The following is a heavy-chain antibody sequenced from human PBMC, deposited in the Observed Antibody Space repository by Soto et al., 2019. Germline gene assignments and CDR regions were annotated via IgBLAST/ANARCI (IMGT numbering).Heavy chain of an antibody. CDR2: ISSSSSYI. V-gene: IGHV3-21*01. CDR3: ARVIGSNYYYYYYGMDV. Sequence: GGSLILSCAASGFTFSSYSMNWVRQAPGKGLEWVSSISSSSSYIYYADSVKGRFTISRDNAKNSLYLQMNSLRAEDTAVYYCARVIGSNYYYYYYGMDVWGQGTTVTVSS. D-gene: IGHD4-4*01. J-gene: IGHJ6*02. CDR1: GFTFSSYS.